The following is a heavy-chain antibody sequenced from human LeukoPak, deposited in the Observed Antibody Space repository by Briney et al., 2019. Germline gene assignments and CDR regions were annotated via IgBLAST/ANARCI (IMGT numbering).Heavy chain of an antibody. CDR3: AREALGGSGSPSDY. D-gene: IGHD3-10*01. CDR1: GFTFSSYE. CDR2: ISSSGSTI. Sequence: GGSLRLSCAASGFTFSSYEMNWVRQAPGKGLEWVSYISSSGSTIYYADSVKGRFTISRDNAKNSLYLQMNSLRAEDTAVYYCAREALGGSGSPSDYWGQGTLVTVSS. J-gene: IGHJ4*02. V-gene: IGHV3-48*03.